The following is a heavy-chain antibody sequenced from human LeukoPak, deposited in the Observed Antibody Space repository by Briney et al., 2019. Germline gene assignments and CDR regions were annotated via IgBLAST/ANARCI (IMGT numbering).Heavy chain of an antibody. CDR2: ISYDGSNK. CDR3: ARPYYYDSSGYYFYYYYGMDV. V-gene: IGHV3-30-3*01. J-gene: IGHJ6*02. D-gene: IGHD3-22*01. Sequence: GGSLRLSCAASGFTFSSYAMHWVRQAPGKGLEWVAVISYDGSNKYYADSVKGRFTISRDNSKNTLYLQMNSLRAEDTAVYYCARPYYYDSSGYYFYYYYGMDVWGQGTTVTVSS. CDR1: GFTFSSYA.